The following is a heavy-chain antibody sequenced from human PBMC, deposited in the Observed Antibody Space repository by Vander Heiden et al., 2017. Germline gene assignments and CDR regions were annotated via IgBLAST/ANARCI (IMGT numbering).Heavy chain of an antibody. J-gene: IGHJ4*02. CDR1: GFTFSSDS. D-gene: IGHD3-10*01. V-gene: IGHV3-21*01. Sequence: EVQLVASGGGLVKPGGSRRLSCAASGFTFSSDSRNWVRQAQGKGLEWVSSISSSSSYIYYADSVKGRFTISRDNAKNSLYLQMNSLRAEDTAVYYCASSSGSGSYLWGQGTLVTVSS. CDR3: ASSSGSGSYL. CDR2: ISSSSSYI.